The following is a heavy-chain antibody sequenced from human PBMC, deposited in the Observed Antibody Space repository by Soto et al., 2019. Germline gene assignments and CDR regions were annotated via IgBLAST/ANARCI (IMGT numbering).Heavy chain of an antibody. J-gene: IGHJ6*02. D-gene: IGHD3-9*01. CDR2: MNPNSGNT. CDR3: ARGYKNTYYDILTGYSSGMDV. CDR1: GYTFTSYG. V-gene: IGHV1-8*01. Sequence: ASVKVSCKASGYTFTSYGINWVRQATGQGLEWMGWMNPNSGNTGYAQKFQGRVTMTRNTSISTAYMELSSLRSEDTAVYYCARGYKNTYYDILTGYSSGMDVWGQGTTVTVSS.